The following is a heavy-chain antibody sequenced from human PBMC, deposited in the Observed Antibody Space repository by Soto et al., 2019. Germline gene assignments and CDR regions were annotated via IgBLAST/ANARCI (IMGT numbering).Heavy chain of an antibody. Sequence: QVQLVQSGAAVKKPGSSVKVSCKASGGSLSNYGISWVRQAPGQELEWMGGIIPVFGTANYAQKFQGRVTITADESTSIVSMDVTSLRSEDTAVYYCARGDATKIVVTTYYGMDVWGQGTTVTVSS. D-gene: IGHD4-17*01. J-gene: IGHJ6*02. CDR2: IIPVFGTA. V-gene: IGHV1-69*12. CDR1: GGSLSNYG. CDR3: ARGDATKIVVTTYYGMDV.